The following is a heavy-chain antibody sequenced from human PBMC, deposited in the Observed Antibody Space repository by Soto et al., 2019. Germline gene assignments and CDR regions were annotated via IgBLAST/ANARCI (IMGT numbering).Heavy chain of an antibody. CDR3: ARGLVGGDYVVAWFDP. D-gene: IGHD4-17*01. CDR2: IYYSGST. CDR1: GGSISSGGYY. Sequence: PSETLSLTCTVSGGSISSGGYYWSWIRQHPGKGLEWIGYIYYSGSTYYNPSLKSRVTISVDTSKNQFSLKLSSVTAADTAVYYCARGLVGGDYVVAWFDPWGQGTLVTVSP. V-gene: IGHV4-31*03. J-gene: IGHJ5*02.